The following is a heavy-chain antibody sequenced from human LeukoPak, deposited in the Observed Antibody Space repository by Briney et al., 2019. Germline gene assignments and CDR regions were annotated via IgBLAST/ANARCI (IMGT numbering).Heavy chain of an antibody. Sequence: GGSVRLFVAACGFTFSSYARSWVRHAPGKGLEWVSAISGSGGSTYYADSVKGRFTISRDNSKNTLYLQMNSLRAEDTAVYYCAKDRGLIGYYTPFDYWGQGTLVTVSS. CDR3: AKDRGLIGYYTPFDY. D-gene: IGHD3-9*01. V-gene: IGHV3-23*01. CDR1: GFTFSSYA. J-gene: IGHJ4*02. CDR2: ISGSGGST.